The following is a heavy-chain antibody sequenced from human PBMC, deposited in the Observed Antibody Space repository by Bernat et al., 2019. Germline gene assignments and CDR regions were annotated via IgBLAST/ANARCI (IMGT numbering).Heavy chain of an antibody. V-gene: IGHV3-48*02. J-gene: IGHJ4*02. CDR2: ISSSSTTI. CDR3: ARDLGMYGSTWPIDY. Sequence: EVQLVESGGGLVQPGGSLRLSCVASGFTFSSYSMNWVRQAPVKGLGWVSYISSSSTTIYNANSVKGRFTISRDNAKDSLYLQMNSLRDEDTAVYYCARDLGMYGSTWPIDYWGQGTLVTVSS. D-gene: IGHD6-13*01. CDR1: GFTFSSYS.